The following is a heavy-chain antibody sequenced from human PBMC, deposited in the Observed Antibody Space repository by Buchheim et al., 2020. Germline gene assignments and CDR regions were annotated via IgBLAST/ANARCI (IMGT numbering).Heavy chain of an antibody. Sequence: QVQLVESGGGLVKPGGSLRLSCEASGFTFSDYYMSWIRQAPGKGLEWVSYISSSSSYTNYADSVKGRFTISRDNAKNSLYLQMNSLRAEDTAVYYCARVKYYDFWSGYYNDYYGMDVWGQGTT. D-gene: IGHD3-3*01. V-gene: IGHV3-11*06. CDR2: ISSSSSYT. CDR3: ARVKYYDFWSGYYNDYYGMDV. CDR1: GFTFSDYY. J-gene: IGHJ6*02.